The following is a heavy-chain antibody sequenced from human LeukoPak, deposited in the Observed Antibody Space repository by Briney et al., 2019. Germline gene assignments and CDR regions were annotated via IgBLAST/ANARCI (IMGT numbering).Heavy chain of an antibody. CDR2: ISYDGSNK. CDR1: GFTFSTYG. D-gene: IGHD3-10*01. J-gene: IGHJ4*02. V-gene: IGHV3-30*18. CDR3: AKSPGSGSYSGHFDY. Sequence: GGSLRLSCAASGFTFSTYGMHWVRQAPGKGLEWVAVISYDGSNKYYADSVKGRFTISRDNSKNTLYLQMNSLRAEDTAVYYCAKSPGSGSYSGHFDYWGQGTLVTVSS.